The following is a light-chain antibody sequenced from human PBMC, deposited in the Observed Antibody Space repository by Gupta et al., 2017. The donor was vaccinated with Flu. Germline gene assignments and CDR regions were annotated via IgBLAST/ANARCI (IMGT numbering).Light chain of an antibody. CDR2: KDS. Sequence: GQTARIDCSGDALAKQYACWYQQKPGQAPVLVIYKDSERPSGIPERFSGTSSGTAVTLTICGVQAEDNADYYCQSADSSGTYGVFGGGTKLTVL. CDR1: ALAKQY. V-gene: IGLV3-25*03. J-gene: IGLJ3*02. CDR3: QSADSSGTYGV.